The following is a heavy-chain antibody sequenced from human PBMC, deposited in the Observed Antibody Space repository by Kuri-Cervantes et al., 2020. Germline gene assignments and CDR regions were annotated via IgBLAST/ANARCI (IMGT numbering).Heavy chain of an antibody. CDR3: ARDKGRVVLRFLVWSRTMDV. V-gene: IGHV3-48*01. D-gene: IGHD3-3*01. CDR2: LSRSRSTI. J-gene: IGHJ6*03. CDR1: GFTFSSYS. Sequence: GESLKISCAASGFTFSSYSMNWVRQAPGKGLERVSYLSRSRSTIYYADYVKDRFTISTDNAKNSLYLQINSLTAADTAVSYCARDKGRVVLRFLVWSRTMDVWGKGTTVTVSS.